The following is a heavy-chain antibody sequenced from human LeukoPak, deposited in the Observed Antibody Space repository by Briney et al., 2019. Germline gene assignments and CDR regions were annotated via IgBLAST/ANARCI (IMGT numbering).Heavy chain of an antibody. J-gene: IGHJ5*02. Sequence: GALRLSCAASGFTFSNAWVSWVRQAPGKGLGWVGRIKSKADGETTDYAAPVNGRFTISRDDSKSTLYLQMNSLKTEDTGVYYCATPNGHWFDPWGQGTLVTVSS. V-gene: IGHV3-15*01. CDR1: GFTFSNAW. CDR3: ATPNGHWFDP. CDR2: IKSKADGETT. D-gene: IGHD2-8*01.